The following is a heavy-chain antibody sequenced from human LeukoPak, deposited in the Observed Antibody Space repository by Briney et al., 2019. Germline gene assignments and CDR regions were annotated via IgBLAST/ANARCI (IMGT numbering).Heavy chain of an antibody. Sequence: GGSLRLSCAASGFTFSSYGMHWVRQAPGKGLEWVAVISYDGSNKYYADSVKGRFTISRDNSKNTLYLQMNSLRAEDTAVYYCAKGEGQQLLTDAFDIWGQGTMVTVSS. CDR2: ISYDGSNK. V-gene: IGHV3-30*18. CDR3: AKGEGQQLLTDAFDI. CDR1: GFTFSSYG. J-gene: IGHJ3*02. D-gene: IGHD6-13*01.